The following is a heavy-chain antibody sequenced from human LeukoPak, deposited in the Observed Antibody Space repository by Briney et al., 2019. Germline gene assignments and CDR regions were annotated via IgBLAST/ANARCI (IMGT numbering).Heavy chain of an antibody. Sequence: GGSLRLSCAASGFTVSSDYMTWVRQAPGKGLEWVSIIYSGGDAYYADSVKGRFTISRDNSKNTVYLQMERLRVEDTAVYYCSRDRGISGEWGRGTLVTVSS. CDR2: IYSGGDA. D-gene: IGHD1-14*01. J-gene: IGHJ4*02. CDR1: GFTVSSDY. CDR3: SRDRGISGE. V-gene: IGHV3-66*01.